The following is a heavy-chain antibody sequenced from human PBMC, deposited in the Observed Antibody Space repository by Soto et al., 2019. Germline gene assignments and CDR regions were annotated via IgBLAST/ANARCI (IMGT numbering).Heavy chain of an antibody. D-gene: IGHD6-13*01. V-gene: IGHV3-21*01. CDR3: ASGDLIAAAANFDY. CDR2: ISSSSSYI. J-gene: IGHJ4*02. CDR1: GFTFSSYS. Sequence: EVQLVESGGGLVKPGGSLRLSCAASGFTFSSYSMNWVRQAPGKGLEWVSSISSSSSYIYYADSVKGRFTISRDNAKNSLYLQMNSLRAEDTAVYSCASGDLIAAAANFDYWGQGTLVTVSS.